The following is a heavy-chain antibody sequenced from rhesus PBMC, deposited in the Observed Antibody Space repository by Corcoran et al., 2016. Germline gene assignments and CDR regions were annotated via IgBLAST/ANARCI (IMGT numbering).Heavy chain of an antibody. J-gene: IGHJ4*01. CDR3: ARGRRIVGATKSYFDY. CDR2: IYSSSGTT. V-gene: IGHV4S7*01. CDR1: GGSISGGYG. Sequence: QVQLQESGPGLLKPSETLSLTCAVSGGSISGGYGWGWRRQPPRKGRGWIGSIYSSSGTTYYNPSIKSRVNISTDTSKNQFSVKLSSVTAAYTAGYYCARGRRIVGATKSYFDYWGQGVRVTVSS. D-gene: IGHD1-44*02.